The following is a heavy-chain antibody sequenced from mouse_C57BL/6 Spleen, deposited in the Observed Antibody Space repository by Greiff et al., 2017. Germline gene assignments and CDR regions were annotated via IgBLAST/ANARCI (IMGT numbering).Heavy chain of an antibody. V-gene: IGHV2-2*01. CDR2: IWSGGST. CDR3: ARKSDGYYAMDY. CDR1: GFSLTSYG. J-gene: IGHJ4*01. D-gene: IGHD2-3*01. Sequence: QVQLQQSGPGLVQPSQSLSITCTVSGFSLTSYGVHWVRQSPGKGLEWLGVIWSGGSTDYNAAFISRLSIRKDNSKSQVFFKMNSLQADDTAIYYCARKSDGYYAMDYWGQGTSVTVAS.